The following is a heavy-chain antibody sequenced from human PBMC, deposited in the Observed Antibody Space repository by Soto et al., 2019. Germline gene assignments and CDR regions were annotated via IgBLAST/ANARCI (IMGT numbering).Heavy chain of an antibody. V-gene: IGHV1-46*01. J-gene: IGHJ5*02. CDR3: ARDRIPATTLGRFDP. CDR2: INPSGRSA. CDR1: GYSFTSHY. D-gene: IGHD2-2*01. Sequence: QVQLVQSGAEVKKPGASVKISCKASGYSFTSHYMHWVRQAPGQGLEWMGIINPSGRSASYAQKFQGRVTMTRDTSTSTVYMELSSLRSEDTAVYYCARDRIPATTLGRFDPWGQGTLVTVSS.